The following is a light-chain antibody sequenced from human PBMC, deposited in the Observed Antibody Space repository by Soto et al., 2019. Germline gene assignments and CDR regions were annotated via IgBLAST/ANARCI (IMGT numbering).Light chain of an antibody. CDR1: RSNIGINP. CDR3: AAWDDSLNGRVV. V-gene: IGLV1-44*01. CDR2: SND. J-gene: IGLJ2*01. Sequence: QSALPQPPSASGTPGQRVTISCSGSRSNIGINPVSWYQQLPGTAPKLLIYSNDQRPSGVPDRFSGSKSGTSASLTISGLQSEDEADYYCAAWDDSLNGRVVFGGGTKLTVL.